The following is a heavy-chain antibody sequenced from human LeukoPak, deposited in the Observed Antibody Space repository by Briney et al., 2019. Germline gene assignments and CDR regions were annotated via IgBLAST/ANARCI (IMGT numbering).Heavy chain of an antibody. CDR2: ISTTSSFI. Sequence: PGGSLRLSCAASGFTFSSYSMTWVRQAAGKGLEWVSSISTTSSFIFYADSVRGRFTISRDNAKTSLYLQMNSLKAEDTALYYCARAPELLTFDIWGQGTMVTVSS. J-gene: IGHJ3*02. CDR1: GFTFSSYS. V-gene: IGHV3-21*01. CDR3: ARAPELLTFDI. D-gene: IGHD1-14*01.